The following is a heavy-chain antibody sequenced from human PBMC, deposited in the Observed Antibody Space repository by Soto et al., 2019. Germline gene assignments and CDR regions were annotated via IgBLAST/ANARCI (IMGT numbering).Heavy chain of an antibody. J-gene: IGHJ4*02. D-gene: IGHD3-10*01. CDR1: GDSITRSGFY. CDR2: MYQTGST. CDR3: ARVRGGDTHVFDF. V-gene: IGHV4-39*01. Sequence: QLHLHESGPGLVKPSETLSLSCSVSGDSITRSGFYWAWIRRPPGKELEWIGSMYQTGSTYYKPSLECRLTMSVDTSNSQFSLSLTSMTAADAGVYFCARVRGGDTHVFDFWGQGARVTVSS.